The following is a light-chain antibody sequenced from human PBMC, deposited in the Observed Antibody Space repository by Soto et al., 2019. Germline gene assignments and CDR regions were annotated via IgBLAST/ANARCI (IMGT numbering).Light chain of an antibody. V-gene: IGLV2-14*01. CDR1: SSDVGAYNY. J-gene: IGLJ1*01. CDR2: EVS. CDR3: SSYTISSTV. Sequence: QSALTQPASVSGSAGQSITISCTGTSSDVGAYNYVSWYQQHPGKAPKLMIYEVSNRPSGVSNRFSGSKSGNTASLTISGLQAEDEADYYCSSYTISSTVFGTGTQLTVL.